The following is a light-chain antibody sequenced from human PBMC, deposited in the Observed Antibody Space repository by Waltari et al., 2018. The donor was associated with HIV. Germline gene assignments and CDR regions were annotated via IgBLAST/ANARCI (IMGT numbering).Light chain of an antibody. CDR2: SNN. CDR1: SSNIGRNT. Sequence: QSVLTQPPSASGTPGQRVTISCSGSSSNIGRNTVNWYQQPPGTAPKLLIYSNNQRPSGVPDRFSGSKSGTSASLAISGLQSEDEADYYCAAWDDSLNGPVFGGGTKLTVL. J-gene: IGLJ3*02. V-gene: IGLV1-44*01. CDR3: AAWDDSLNGPV.